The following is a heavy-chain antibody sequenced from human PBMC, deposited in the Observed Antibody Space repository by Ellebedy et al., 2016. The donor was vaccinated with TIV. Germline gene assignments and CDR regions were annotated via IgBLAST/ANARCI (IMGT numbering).Heavy chain of an antibody. V-gene: IGHV3-33*01. J-gene: IGHJ6*02. Sequence: PGGSLRLSCAASGFTFSSYGMHWVRQAPGKGLEWVAVIWYDGSNKYYADSVKGRFTISRDNSKNTLYLQMNSLRAEDTAVYYCARYHIVVVPAKVYGMDVWGQGTTVTVSS. CDR2: IWYDGSNK. CDR3: ARYHIVVVPAKVYGMDV. D-gene: IGHD2-2*01. CDR1: GFTFSSYG.